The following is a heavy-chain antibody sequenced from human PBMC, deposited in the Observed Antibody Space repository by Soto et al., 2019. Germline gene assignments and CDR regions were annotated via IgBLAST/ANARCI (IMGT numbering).Heavy chain of an antibody. CDR3: ARDSTVVTNDY. J-gene: IGHJ4*02. V-gene: IGHV3-66*01. D-gene: IGHD3-22*01. CDR2: IYSGGNT. CDR1: GFTVSSNY. Sequence: GSLRLSCAASGFTVSSNYMSWVRQAPGKGLEWVSVIYSGGNTYYADSVKGRFTISRDNSKNTLYLQMNSLRAEDTAVYYCARDSTVVTNDYWGQGTLVTVSS.